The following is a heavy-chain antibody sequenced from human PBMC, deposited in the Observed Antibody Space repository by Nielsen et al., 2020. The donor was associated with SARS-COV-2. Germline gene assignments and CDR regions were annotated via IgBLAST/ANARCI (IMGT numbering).Heavy chain of an antibody. CDR2: ISWNSGSI. CDR3: ATLGGDGYNPFIDY. Sequence: SLRLSCAASGFTFDDYAMHWVRQAPGKGLEWVSGISWNSGSIGYADSVKGRFTISRDNAKNSLYLQMNSLRAEDTALYYCATLGGDGYNPFIDYWGQGTLVTVSS. D-gene: IGHD5-24*01. J-gene: IGHJ4*02. V-gene: IGHV3-9*01. CDR1: GFTFDDYA.